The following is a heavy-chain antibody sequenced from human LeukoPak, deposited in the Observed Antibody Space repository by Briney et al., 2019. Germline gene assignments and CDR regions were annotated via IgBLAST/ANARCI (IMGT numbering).Heavy chain of an antibody. V-gene: IGHV3-30*03. J-gene: IGHJ5*02. CDR3: ARAVTWIDP. CDR2: IENHGNDK. Sequence: GGSLRLSCAASGFTFSSYSMNWVRQAPGKGLEWVAFIENHGNDKYYADAVKGRFTISRDNSKNTVYLQMNGLSAEDTAVYYCARAVTWIDPWGQGTLVIVSS. CDR1: GFTFSSYS.